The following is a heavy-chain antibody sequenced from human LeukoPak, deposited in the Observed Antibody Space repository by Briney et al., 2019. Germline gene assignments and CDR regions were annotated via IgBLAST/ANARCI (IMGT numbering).Heavy chain of an antibody. CDR2: IGHSGGT. Sequence: PSGTLCLTCAASGGTFSSYYWSWIRQPPGKGLEWIWEIGHSGGTNYNPSLKSRLTISVEKAKNNLSLKLSSVTAADTAVYYCAIAVYGDYVIALGICGQETMLTVSS. CDR3: AIAVYGDYVIALGI. D-gene: IGHD4-17*01. J-gene: IGHJ3*02. V-gene: IGHV4-34*08. CDR1: GGTFSSYY.